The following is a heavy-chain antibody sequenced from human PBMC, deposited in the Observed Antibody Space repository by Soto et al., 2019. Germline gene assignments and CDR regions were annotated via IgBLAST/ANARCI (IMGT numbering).Heavy chain of an antibody. D-gene: IGHD3-3*01. CDR3: ARASIGITIFGVVSQRRNYYYGMDV. V-gene: IGHV1-69*06. CDR1: GGTFSSDA. Sequence: SVKGSCKGSGGTFSSDAISWVRQAPGQGLEWMGGIIPIFGTANYAQKFQGRVTITADKSTSTAYMELSSLRSEDTAVYYCARASIGITIFGVVSQRRNYYYGMDVWGQGTTVTVSS. CDR2: IIPIFGTA. J-gene: IGHJ6*02.